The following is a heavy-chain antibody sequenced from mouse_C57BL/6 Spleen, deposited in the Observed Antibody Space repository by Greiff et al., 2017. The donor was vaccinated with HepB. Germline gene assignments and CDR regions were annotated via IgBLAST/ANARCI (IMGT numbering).Heavy chain of an antibody. Sequence: VKLQESGAELVRPGSSVKLSCKASGYTFTSYWMHWVKQRPIQGLEWIGNIDPSDSETHYNQKFKDKATLTVDKSSSTAYMQLSSLTSEDSAVYYCARWDGSSPYWYFDVWGTGTTVTVSS. D-gene: IGHD1-1*01. CDR3: ARWDGSSPYWYFDV. V-gene: IGHV1-52*01. CDR2: IDPSDSET. CDR1: GYTFTSYW. J-gene: IGHJ1*03.